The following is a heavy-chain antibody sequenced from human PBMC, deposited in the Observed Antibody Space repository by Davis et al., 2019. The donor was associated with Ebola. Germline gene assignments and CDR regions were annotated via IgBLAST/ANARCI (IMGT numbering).Heavy chain of an antibody. CDR1: GYTFTSYG. Sequence: ASVKVSCKASGYTFTSYGISWVRQAPGQGLEWMGWISAYNGNTNYAQKLQGRVTMTTDTSTSTAYMELSRLRSDDTAVYYCARLVRCSGGSCYRRAHNWFDPWGQGALVTVSP. D-gene: IGHD2-15*01. CDR2: ISAYNGNT. V-gene: IGHV1-18*01. CDR3: ARLVRCSGGSCYRRAHNWFDP. J-gene: IGHJ5*02.